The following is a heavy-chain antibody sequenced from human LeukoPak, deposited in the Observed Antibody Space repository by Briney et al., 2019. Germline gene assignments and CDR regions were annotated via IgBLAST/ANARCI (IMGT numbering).Heavy chain of an antibody. D-gene: IGHD1-20*01. CDR2: IYYSGST. J-gene: IGHJ4*02. V-gene: IGHV4-59*02. CDR3: ARDRARITGTTPTLYFDY. Sequence: PSETLSLTCSVSGGSVSNYYWSWIRQPPGKGLEWIGYIYYSGSTNYNPSLKSRVTISVDTSKNQFSLKLSSVTAADTAVYYCARDRARITGTTPTLYFDYWGQGTLVTVSS. CDR1: GGSVSNYY.